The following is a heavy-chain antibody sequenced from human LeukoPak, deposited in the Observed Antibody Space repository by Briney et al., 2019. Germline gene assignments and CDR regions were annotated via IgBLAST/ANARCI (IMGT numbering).Heavy chain of an antibody. V-gene: IGHV3-20*04. Sequence: GGSLRLSCAASGFIFDDYGMTWVRQAPGKGLEWVSGITWNGVRKGYADSVKGRFTISIDNAKNSLYLQMNSLRAEDTALYYCARGTIFGVVIPYYFDYWGQGTLVTVSS. CDR1: GFIFDDYG. CDR3: ARGTIFGVVIPYYFDY. D-gene: IGHD3-3*01. CDR2: ITWNGVRK. J-gene: IGHJ4*02.